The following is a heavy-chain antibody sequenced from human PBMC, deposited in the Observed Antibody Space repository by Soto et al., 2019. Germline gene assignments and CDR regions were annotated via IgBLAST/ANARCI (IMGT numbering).Heavy chain of an antibody. D-gene: IGHD4-17*01. V-gene: IGHV4-59*01. Sequence: SETLSLTCTVSGGSISSYYWSWIRQPPGKGLEWIGYIYYSGSTNYNPSLKSRVTISVDTSKNQFSLKLSSVTAADTAVYYCARDQVGDGDYVGEGDDAFDIWGQGTMVTV. CDR3: ARDQVGDGDYVGEGDDAFDI. CDR2: IYYSGST. CDR1: GGSISSYY. J-gene: IGHJ3*02.